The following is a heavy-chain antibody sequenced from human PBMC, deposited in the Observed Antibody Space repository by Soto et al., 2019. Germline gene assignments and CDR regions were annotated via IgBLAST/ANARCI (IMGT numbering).Heavy chain of an antibody. V-gene: IGHV3-7*03. CDR3: ASRAIFGVVRDDAFDI. J-gene: IGHJ3*02. D-gene: IGHD3-3*01. CDR2: IKQDGSEK. Sequence: PGGSLRLSCAASGFTFSSYWMSWVRQAPGKGLEWVANIKQDGSEKYYVDSVKGRFTISRDNAKNSLYLQMNSLRAEDTAVYYCASRAIFGVVRDDAFDIWGQGTMVTVSS. CDR1: GFTFSSYW.